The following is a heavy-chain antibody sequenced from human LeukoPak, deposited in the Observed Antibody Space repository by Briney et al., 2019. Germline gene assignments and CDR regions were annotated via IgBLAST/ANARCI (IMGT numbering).Heavy chain of an antibody. J-gene: IGHJ4*02. V-gene: IGHV4-39*07. CDR2: MYYSGST. CDR1: GGSISSSSYY. CDR3: ARAGGSGLIDY. Sequence: PSETLSLTCTVSGGSISSSSYYWGWIRQPPGKGLEWIGSMYYSGSTYYNPSLKSRATISINTSKNQFSLKLSSVTAADTAVYYCARAGGSGLIDYWGQGTLVTVSS. D-gene: IGHD6-19*01.